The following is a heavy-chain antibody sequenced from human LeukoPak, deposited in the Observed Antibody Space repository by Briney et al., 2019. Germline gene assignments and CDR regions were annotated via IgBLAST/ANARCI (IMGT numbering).Heavy chain of an antibody. CDR2: ITPIFGTA. Sequence: VASVKVSCKASGGTFRSNAISWVRQAPGQGLEWMGGITPIFGTANYAQKFQGRVTITAVESMSTAYMELRSLRSDDTAVYYCARERGSGPRILDYWGQGTLVTVSS. J-gene: IGHJ4*02. CDR1: GGTFRSNA. CDR3: ARERGSGPRILDY. D-gene: IGHD3-10*01. V-gene: IGHV1-69*13.